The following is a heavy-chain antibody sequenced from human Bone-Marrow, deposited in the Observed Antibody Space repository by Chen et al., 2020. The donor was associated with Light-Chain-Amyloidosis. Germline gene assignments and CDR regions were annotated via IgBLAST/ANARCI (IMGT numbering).Heavy chain of an antibody. V-gene: IGHV3-7*01. Sequence: EVQLVESGGGLVQPEGSLRLSCAASGFTFSSYWMTWVRQAPGKGLEWVANIKEDGSGKYYVDSVKGRFTISRDNAKNSLYLQMNSLRAEDTAVYYCVRDRAVITTHEYFEHWGQGTLVTVSS. CDR3: VRDRAVITTHEYFEH. J-gene: IGHJ1*01. CDR2: IKEDGSGK. D-gene: IGHD3-22*01. CDR1: GFTFSSYW.